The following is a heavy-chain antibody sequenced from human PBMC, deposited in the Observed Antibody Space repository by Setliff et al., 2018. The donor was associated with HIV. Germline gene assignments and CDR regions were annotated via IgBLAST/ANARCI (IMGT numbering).Heavy chain of an antibody. J-gene: IGHJ4*02. CDR1: GFTFVNYA. V-gene: IGHV3-23*01. Sequence: PGGSLRLSCTVSGFTFVNYAMSWVRQAPGKGLEWISAISGRGDNTYYADSVKGRFTISRDNSKDTMFLQMNSVRAEDTAVYYCAKDGEYYDSSGFSYWGQGTLVTVSS. CDR3: AKDGEYYDSSGFSY. CDR2: ISGRGDNT. D-gene: IGHD3-22*01.